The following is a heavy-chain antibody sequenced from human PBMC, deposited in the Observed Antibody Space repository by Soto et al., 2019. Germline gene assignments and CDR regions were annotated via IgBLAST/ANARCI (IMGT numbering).Heavy chain of an antibody. V-gene: IGHV3-53*02. D-gene: IGHD3-16*01. CDR2: IYSAGTT. CDR3: ARGATRDNMMESP. J-gene: IGHJ5*02. Sequence: EVQLVETGGGLIQPGGSLRLSCAASGFTVSSYYMSWVRQAPGKGPEWVSVIYSAGTTYYADSVKGRFIISRDNSKNTLYLQMNNLRTEYTAVYYCARGATRDNMMESPWGQGTLVTVSS. CDR1: GFTVSSYY.